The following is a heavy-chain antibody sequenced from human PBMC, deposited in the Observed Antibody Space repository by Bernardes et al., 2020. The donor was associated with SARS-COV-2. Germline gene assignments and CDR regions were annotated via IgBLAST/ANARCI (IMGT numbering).Heavy chain of an antibody. Sequence: SVKVFCKASGGTFSTSGISWVRQAPGQGLEWLGRIVPVLVFTKYAQKFQDRVTITADTSTSMAFMELTSLTPKDTAVYYCARGEGGPRTSWFDSWGQGTLVTVSS. CDR2: IVPVLVFT. J-gene: IGHJ5*01. CDR3: ARGEGGPRTSWFDS. V-gene: IGHV1-69*04. CDR1: GGTFSTSG.